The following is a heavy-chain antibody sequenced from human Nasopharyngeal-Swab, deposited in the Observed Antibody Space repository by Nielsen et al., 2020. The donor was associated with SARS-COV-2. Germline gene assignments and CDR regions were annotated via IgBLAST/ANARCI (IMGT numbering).Heavy chain of an antibody. D-gene: IGHD3-3*01. Sequence: WIRQPPGKGLEWVANIKQDGSGKYYVDSVKGRFTISRDNAKNSLFLQMNSLRAEDTAVYYCARDLWGSVDFWSGCPLNWFDPWGQGTLVTVSS. CDR2: IKQDGSGK. V-gene: IGHV3-7*01. J-gene: IGHJ5*02. CDR3: ARDLWGSVDFWSGCPLNWFDP.